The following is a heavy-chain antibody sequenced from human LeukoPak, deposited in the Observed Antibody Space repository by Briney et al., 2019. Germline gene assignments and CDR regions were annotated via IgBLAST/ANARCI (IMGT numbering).Heavy chain of an antibody. CDR1: GGSFSGYY. J-gene: IGHJ6*02. V-gene: IGHV4-34*01. CDR2: INHSGST. CDR3: ARALVIAPYYYYYYGMDV. D-gene: IGHD3-9*01. Sequence: SETLSLTCAVYGGSFSGYYWSWIRQPPGKGLEGIGKINHSGSTNYNPSLKSRVTISVDTSKNQFSLKLSSVTAADTAVYYCARALVIAPYYYYYYGMDVWGQGTTVTVSS.